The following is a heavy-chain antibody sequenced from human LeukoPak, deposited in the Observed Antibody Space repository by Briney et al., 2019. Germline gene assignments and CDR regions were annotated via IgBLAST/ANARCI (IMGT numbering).Heavy chain of an antibody. D-gene: IGHD2-2*02. V-gene: IGHV1-18*01. CDR1: GYTFNSYG. CDR2: ISAYNGNT. J-gene: IGHJ5*02. CDR3: ARVGQAVPAAIGTNWFDA. Sequence: ASVKVSCKASGYTFNSYGITWVRQAPGQGLEWMGCISAYNGNTNYAQMLQGRVTMTTDTSTSTVYMELRSLRSDDTAVYYCARVGQAVPAAIGTNWFDAWGQGSLVTVS.